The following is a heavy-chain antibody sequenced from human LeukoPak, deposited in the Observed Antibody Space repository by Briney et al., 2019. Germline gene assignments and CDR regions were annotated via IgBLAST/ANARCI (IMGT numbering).Heavy chain of an antibody. V-gene: IGHV4-59*01. CDR1: GGSISSYY. Sequence: PSETLSLTCTVPGGSISSYYWSWIRQPPGKGLEWIGYIYYSGSTNYNPSLKSRVTISVDTSKNQFSLKLSSVTAADTAVYYCARVNPIDSSGYSFDYWGQGTLVTVSS. D-gene: IGHD3-22*01. J-gene: IGHJ4*02. CDR2: IYYSGST. CDR3: ARVNPIDSSGYSFDY.